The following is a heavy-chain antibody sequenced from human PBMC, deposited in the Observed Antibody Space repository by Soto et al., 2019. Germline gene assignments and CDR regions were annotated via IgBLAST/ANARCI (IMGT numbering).Heavy chain of an antibody. CDR3: AKDPHWYGMDV. V-gene: IGHV3-23*01. CDR1: GFTFGNYF. CDR2: ISSNGGRT. J-gene: IGHJ6*02. D-gene: IGHD1-1*01. Sequence: EVQLLESGGGLVQPGESLRLSCAASGFTFGNYFMNWVRQAPGKGLEWVSDISSNGGRTHYADSVRGRFTISRDNSRNTLYLQMSSLRAEDTALYYCAKDPHWYGMDVWGQGTTVTVSS.